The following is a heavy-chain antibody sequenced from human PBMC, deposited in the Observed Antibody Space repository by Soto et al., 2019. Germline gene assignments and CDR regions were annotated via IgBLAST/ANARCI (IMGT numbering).Heavy chain of an antibody. V-gene: IGHV5-51*01. CDR3: ARSGYYDSSGNYGLDV. J-gene: IGHJ6*02. Sequence: GESLKISCRGSGYSFTSYWIDWVRQMPGKGLEWMGVIYPGDSDARYSPSFQGQVSISADKSISTAYLQWSSLKASDTAMYYCARSGYYDSSGNYGLDVWGQGTTVTVSS. D-gene: IGHD3-22*01. CDR2: IYPGDSDA. CDR1: GYSFTSYW.